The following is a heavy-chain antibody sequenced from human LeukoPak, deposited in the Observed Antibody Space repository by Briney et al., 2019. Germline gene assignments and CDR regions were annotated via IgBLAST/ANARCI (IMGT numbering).Heavy chain of an antibody. J-gene: IGHJ6*02. Sequence: GESLKISCKGSGYSFTTFWIGWVRQMPGKGLEWMGLIYPGDSDTRYSPSFQGQVTISADKSISTAYLQWSSLKASDTAIYYCARRERKQGTYYYYYGLDVWGQGTTVTVFS. V-gene: IGHV5-51*01. CDR2: IYPGDSDT. CDR1: GYSFTTFW. CDR3: ARRERKQGTYYYYYGLDV.